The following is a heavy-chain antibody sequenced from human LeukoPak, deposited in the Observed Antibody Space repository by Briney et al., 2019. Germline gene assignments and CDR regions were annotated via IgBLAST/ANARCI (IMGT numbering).Heavy chain of an antibody. CDR1: GGSISSYY. Sequence: SETLSLTCTVSGGSISSYYWSWVRQPPGKGLEWIGYVHYSGSTKYNPSLKSRVTISVDTSKDQFSLKLSSVTAADTAVYYCARGRTGSYFAADYWGQGTLVTVSS. V-gene: IGHV4-59*01. J-gene: IGHJ4*02. CDR2: VHYSGST. CDR3: ARGRTGSYFAADY. D-gene: IGHD1-26*01.